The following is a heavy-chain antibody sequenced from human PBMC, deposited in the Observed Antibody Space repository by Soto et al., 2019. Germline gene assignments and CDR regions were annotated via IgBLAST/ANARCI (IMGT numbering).Heavy chain of an antibody. CDR2: ISYDGSNK. V-gene: IGHV3-30*18. Sequence: GGSLRLSCAASGFTLSSYGMHWVRQAPGKGLEWVAVISYDGSNKYYADSVKGRFTISRDNSKNTLYLQMNSLRAEDTAVYYCAKPHPSTYYYDSSGYYYFDYWGQGTLVTASS. CDR1: GFTLSSYG. J-gene: IGHJ4*02. CDR3: AKPHPSTYYYDSSGYYYFDY. D-gene: IGHD3-22*01.